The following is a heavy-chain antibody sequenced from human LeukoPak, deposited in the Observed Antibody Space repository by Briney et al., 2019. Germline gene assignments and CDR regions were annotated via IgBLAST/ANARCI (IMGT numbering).Heavy chain of an antibody. CDR1: GFTFSSYA. V-gene: IGHV3-30-3*01. D-gene: IGHD3-22*01. CDR3: ARENYYDSSGDAFDI. CDR2: ISYDGSNK. Sequence: RAGGSLRLSCAASGFTFSSYAMHWVRQAPGKGLEWVAVISYDGSNKYYADSVKGRFTISRDNSKNTLYLQMNSLRAEDTAVYYCARENYYDSSGDAFDIWGQGTMVTVSS. J-gene: IGHJ3*02.